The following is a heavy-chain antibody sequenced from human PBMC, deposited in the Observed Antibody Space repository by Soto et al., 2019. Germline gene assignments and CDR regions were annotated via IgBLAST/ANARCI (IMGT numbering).Heavy chain of an antibody. J-gene: IGHJ5*02. D-gene: IGHD3-9*01. CDR3: ARVPYYDILTGYSPNWLDS. V-gene: IGHV3-21*01. Sequence: GGSLRLSCAASGFTFSSYSMNWVRQAPGKGLEWVSSISSSSSYIYYADSVKGRFTISRDNAKNSLYLQMNSLRAEDTAVYYCARVPYYDILTGYSPNWLDSWGQGTLVTVSS. CDR1: GFTFSSYS. CDR2: ISSSSSYI.